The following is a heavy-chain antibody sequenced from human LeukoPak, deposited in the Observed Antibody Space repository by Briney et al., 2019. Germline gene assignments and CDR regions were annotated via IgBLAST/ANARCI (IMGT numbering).Heavy chain of an antibody. Sequence: GGSLRLACAASGFTFSSYGMHWVRQAPGKGLEWVAFIRYDGSNKYYADSVKGRFTISRDNAKNSLYLQMNSLRAEDTAVYYCARRQGSGELLSYYMDVWGKGTTVTVSS. V-gene: IGHV3-30*02. J-gene: IGHJ6*03. CDR3: ARRQGSGELLSYYMDV. CDR1: GFTFSSYG. D-gene: IGHD3-10*01. CDR2: IRYDGSNK.